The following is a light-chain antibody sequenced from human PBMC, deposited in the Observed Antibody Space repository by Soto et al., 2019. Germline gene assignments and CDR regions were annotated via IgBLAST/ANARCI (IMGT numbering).Light chain of an antibody. CDR2: DAS. J-gene: IGKJ4*01. V-gene: IGKV3-20*01. CDR1: QSVSSSY. CDR3: QQYGSSPLT. Sequence: EIELTQSPGTLSLSPGERATLSCRASQSVSSSYLAWYQQKPGQAPRLLIYDASSRATGIPDRFSGSGSGTDFTLTISRLEPEDFAVFYCQQYGSSPLTFGGGTKVEIK.